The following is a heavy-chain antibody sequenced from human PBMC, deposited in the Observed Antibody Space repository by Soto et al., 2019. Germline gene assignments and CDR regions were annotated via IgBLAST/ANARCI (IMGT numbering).Heavy chain of an antibody. CDR1: GGSFSGYY. J-gene: IGHJ6*03. V-gene: IGHV4-34*01. D-gene: IGHD2-2*01. CDR2: INHSGST. Sequence: PSETLSLTCAVYGGSFSGYYWSWIRQPPGKGLEWIGEINHSGSTNYNPSLKSRVTISVDTSKNQFSLKLSSVTAADTAVYYYARLAHGPRYCSSTSCLETKLYYYYYYMDVWGKGTTVTVSS. CDR3: ARLAHGPRYCSSTSCLETKLYYYYYYMDV.